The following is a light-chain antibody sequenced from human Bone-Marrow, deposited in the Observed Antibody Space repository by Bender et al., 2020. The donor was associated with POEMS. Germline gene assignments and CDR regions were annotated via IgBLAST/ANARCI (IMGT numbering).Light chain of an antibody. Sequence: QSVLTQPASVSGSPGQSITISCTGTSSDVGHYNYVSWYQHHPGKAPKLIIYDVTNRPSGVSARFSGSKSGNTASLTISGLQTEDEAAYYCSSYTRSSTLVVFGGGTKLTVL. V-gene: IGLV2-14*03. CDR3: SSYTRSSTLVV. CDR2: DVT. CDR1: SSDVGHYNY. J-gene: IGLJ2*01.